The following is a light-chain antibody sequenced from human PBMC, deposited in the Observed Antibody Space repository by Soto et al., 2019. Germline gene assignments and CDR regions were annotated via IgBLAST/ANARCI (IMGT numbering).Light chain of an antibody. CDR1: NSDVNY. CDR2: GVI. J-gene: IGLJ1*01. CDR3: SSSISSNTFV. Sequence: QSVLTQPASVSGAPGQSITISCTATNSDVNYVSWHQQHPGKAPKLMIYGVINRSSEVSTRFSGSKSGNTASLTISGLQAEDEADYYCSSSISSNTFVFGTGTKVTVL. V-gene: IGLV2-14*01.